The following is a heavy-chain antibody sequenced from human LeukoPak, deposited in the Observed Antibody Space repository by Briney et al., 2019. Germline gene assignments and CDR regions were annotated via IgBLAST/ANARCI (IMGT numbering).Heavy chain of an antibody. D-gene: IGHD6-19*01. CDR1: GFTFSSYA. J-gene: IGHJ4*02. Sequence: GGSLRLSCAASGFTFSSYAMSWVRQAPGKGLEWVSAISGSGGSTYYADSVKGRFTISRDNSKNTLYLQMNSLRAEDTAVYYCAKDQGQWQAKGYYFDYWGQGTLVTVSS. CDR2: ISGSGGST. V-gene: IGHV3-23*01. CDR3: AKDQGQWQAKGYYFDY.